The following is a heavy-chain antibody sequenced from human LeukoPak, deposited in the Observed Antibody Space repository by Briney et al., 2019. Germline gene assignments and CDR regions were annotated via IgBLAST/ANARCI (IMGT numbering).Heavy chain of an antibody. V-gene: IGHV4-39*07. D-gene: IGHD2-8*01. Sequence: PSETLSLTCTVSGDSITTTDHYWGWIRQSPDKGLEWIGNIYYSGITDNNPSLKSRVTISVDTSKNQFSLKLSSVTAADTAVYYCARGMVYAIRYWYFDLWGRGTLVTVSS. J-gene: IGHJ2*01. CDR2: IYYSGIT. CDR3: ARGMVYAIRYWYFDL. CDR1: GDSITTTDHY.